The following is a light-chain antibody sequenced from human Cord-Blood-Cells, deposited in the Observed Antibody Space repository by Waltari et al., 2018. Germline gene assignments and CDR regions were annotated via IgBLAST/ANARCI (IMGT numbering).Light chain of an antibody. J-gene: IGKJ1*01. CDR3: QQRSNWPWA. V-gene: IGKV3-11*01. CDR1: QSVSSY. CDR2: DAS. Sequence: EIVLTQSPATLSLSPGERATLSCRASQSVSSYLAWYQQKPGQAPRLLIYDASKRATGIPAMFRGSGYGTDFTLTISSLEPEDFAVYYCQQRSNWPWAFGQGTKVGIK.